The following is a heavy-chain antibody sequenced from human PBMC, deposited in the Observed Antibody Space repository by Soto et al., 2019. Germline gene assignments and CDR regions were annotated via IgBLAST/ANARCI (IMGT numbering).Heavy chain of an antibody. J-gene: IGHJ5*02. CDR3: ARVPSP. Sequence: QLQLQESGSGLVKPSQTLSLTCAVSGGSITSGVYSWSWIRQPRGKGLEWIVYIYLSGSSYYNPSRKSRVTISLDRSKNQFSLKLSSVTAADTAVYYCARVPSPWGQGTRVTVSS. CDR2: IYLSGSS. CDR1: GGSITSGVYS. V-gene: IGHV4-30-2*01.